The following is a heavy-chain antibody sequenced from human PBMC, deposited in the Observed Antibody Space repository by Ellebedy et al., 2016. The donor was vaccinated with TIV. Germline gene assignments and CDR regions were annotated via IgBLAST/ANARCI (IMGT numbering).Heavy chain of an antibody. CDR1: GGTFSSYA. Sequence: SVKVSXXASGGTFSSYAISWVRQAPGQGLEWMGGIIPIFGTANYAQKFQGRVTITADESTSTAYMELSSLRSEDTAVYYCASSGVRGVSYYYYYMDVWGKGTTVTVSS. V-gene: IGHV1-69*13. CDR2: IIPIFGTA. CDR3: ASSGVRGVSYYYYYMDV. J-gene: IGHJ6*03. D-gene: IGHD3-10*01.